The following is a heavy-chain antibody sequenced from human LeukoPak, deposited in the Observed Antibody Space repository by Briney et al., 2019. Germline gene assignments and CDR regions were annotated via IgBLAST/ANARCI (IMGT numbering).Heavy chain of an antibody. CDR1: GFTFRSYA. J-gene: IGHJ4*02. CDR2: ISASDDNT. CDR3: ARDLYYYDSSGPTIEY. V-gene: IGHV3-23*01. D-gene: IGHD3-22*01. Sequence: GGSLRLSCAASGFTFRSYAMSWVRQAPGKGLEWVSAISASDDNTYYADSVKGRFSISRDNSKNTLYLQMNSLRAEDTATYYCARDLYYYDSSGPTIEYWGQGTLVTVSS.